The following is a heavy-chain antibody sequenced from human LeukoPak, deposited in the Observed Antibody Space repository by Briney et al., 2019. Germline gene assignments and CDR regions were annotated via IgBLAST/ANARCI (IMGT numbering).Heavy chain of an antibody. CDR3: ARVGRGYSYGYLGLDY. D-gene: IGHD5-18*01. CDR2: ISSNGGST. Sequence: GGSLRLSCAVSGFTFSSYWMNWVRQAPGKGLEYVSAISSNGGSTYYANSVKGRFTISRDNSKNTLYLQMGSLRAEDMAVYYCARVGRGYSYGYLGLDYWGQGALVTVSS. CDR1: GFTFSSYW. J-gene: IGHJ4*02. V-gene: IGHV3-64*01.